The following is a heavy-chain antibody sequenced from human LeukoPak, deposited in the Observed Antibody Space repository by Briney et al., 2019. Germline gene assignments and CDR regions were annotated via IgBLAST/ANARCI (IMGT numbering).Heavy chain of an antibody. Sequence: TGGSLRLSCAASGFTFSSYSMNWVRQAPGKGLEWVSYISGSSSTIYYADSVKGRFTISRDNAKNSLYLQMNSLRAEDTAVYYCASPERGSGYDYWGQGTLVTVSS. J-gene: IGHJ4*02. CDR1: GFTFSSYS. D-gene: IGHD3-22*01. CDR2: ISGSSSTI. V-gene: IGHV3-48*01. CDR3: ASPERGSGYDY.